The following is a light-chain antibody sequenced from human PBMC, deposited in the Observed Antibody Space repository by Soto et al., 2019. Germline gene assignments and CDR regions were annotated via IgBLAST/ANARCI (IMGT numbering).Light chain of an antibody. CDR3: SAYAGRTLYV. CDR2: EVS. Sequence: QSALTQPPSASGSPGQSVTISCTGTSSDVGGYNYVSWYQQHPGKAPKLLIHEVSKRPSGVTDRFSGSKSGNTVSLTVSGLQPEDEADYYCSAYAGRTLYVFGTGTKLTVL. CDR1: SSDVGGYNY. V-gene: IGLV2-8*01. J-gene: IGLJ1*01.